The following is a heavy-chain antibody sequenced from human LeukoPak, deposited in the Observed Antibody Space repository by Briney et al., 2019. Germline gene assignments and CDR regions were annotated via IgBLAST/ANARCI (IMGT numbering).Heavy chain of an antibody. J-gene: IGHJ4*02. D-gene: IGHD4-17*01. CDR3: AREPPPAYGDLDY. V-gene: IGHV3-21*01. CDR1: GFTFSSYS. CDR2: ISSSSSYI. Sequence: GGSLRLSCAVSGFTFSSYSMNWVRQAPGKGLEWVSSISSSSSYIYYADSVKGRFTISRDNAKNSLYLQMNSLRAEDTAVYYCAREPPPAYGDLDYWGQGTLVTVSS.